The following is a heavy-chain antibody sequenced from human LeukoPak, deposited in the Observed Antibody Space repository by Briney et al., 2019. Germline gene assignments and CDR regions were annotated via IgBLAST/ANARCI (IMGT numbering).Heavy chain of an antibody. CDR1: GFTFSSSA. CDR3: ATDRERDPSVYYLV. CDR2: ISNNGGYT. V-gene: IGHV3-23*01. D-gene: IGHD3-22*01. J-gene: IGHJ4*02. Sequence: GGSLRLSCAASGFTFSSSAMSWVRQAPGKGLEWVSAISNNGGYTYYADSVQGRFTISRDNSKSTLCLQMNSLRAEDTAVYYCATDRERDPSVYYLVGGQGTLITVSS.